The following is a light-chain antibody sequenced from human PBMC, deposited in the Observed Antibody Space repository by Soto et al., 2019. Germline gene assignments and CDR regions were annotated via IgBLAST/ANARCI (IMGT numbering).Light chain of an antibody. CDR2: EVN. V-gene: IGLV2-14*01. Sequence: QSVLTQPASVSASPGQSITISCTGTSSDIGGYNYVSWYQQHPDKAPKLMIYEVNNRPSGVSDRFSGSKSGNTASLTISGLRPEDEADYYCSSYTTSSTLVFGTGTKVT. CDR3: SSYTTSSTLV. J-gene: IGLJ1*01. CDR1: SSDIGGYNY.